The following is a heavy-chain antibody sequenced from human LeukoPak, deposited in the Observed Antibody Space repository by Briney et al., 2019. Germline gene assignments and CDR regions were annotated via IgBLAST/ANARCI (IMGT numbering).Heavy chain of an antibody. CDR3: ARDWDYYYMDV. CDR2: TNSDGSST. V-gene: IGHV3-74*01. J-gene: IGHJ6*03. Sequence: GSLRLSCAASGFTFSSYWMHWVRQAPGKGPVWVSRTNSDGSSTSYADSVKGRFTISRDNAKNTLYLQMNSLRAEDTAVYYCARDWDYYYMDVWGKGATVTVSS. CDR1: GFTFSSYW. D-gene: IGHD3-16*01.